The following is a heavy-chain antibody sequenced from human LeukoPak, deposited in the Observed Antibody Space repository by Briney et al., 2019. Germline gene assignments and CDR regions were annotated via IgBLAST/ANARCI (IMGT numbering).Heavy chain of an antibody. CDR3: ARSCAMIVVVTHAFDI. CDR1: GGSFSGYY. Sequence: SQTLSLTCAVYGGSFSGYYWSWIRQAPGKGLEWIGEINHSGSTNYNPSLKSRVTISVDTSKNQFSLKLSSVTAADTAVYYCARSCAMIVVVTHAFDIWGQGTMVTVSS. J-gene: IGHJ3*02. CDR2: INHSGST. V-gene: IGHV4-34*01. D-gene: IGHD3-22*01.